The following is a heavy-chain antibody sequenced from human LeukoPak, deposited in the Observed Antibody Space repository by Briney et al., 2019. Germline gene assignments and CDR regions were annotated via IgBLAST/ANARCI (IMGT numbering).Heavy chain of an antibody. CDR1: GFTSTSSA. Sequence: ASVKVSCKASGFTSTSSAMQWVRQARGQRLEWIGWIVVGSGNTNYAQKFQERVTITRDMSTSTAYMELSSLRSEDTAVYYCAATSTYGGLTYYYYGMDVWGQGTTVTVSS. CDR2: IVVGSGNT. V-gene: IGHV1-58*02. CDR3: AATSTYGGLTYYYYGMDV. J-gene: IGHJ6*02. D-gene: IGHD4-23*01.